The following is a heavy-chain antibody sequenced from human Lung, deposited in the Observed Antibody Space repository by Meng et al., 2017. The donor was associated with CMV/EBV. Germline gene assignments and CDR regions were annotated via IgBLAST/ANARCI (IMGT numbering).Heavy chain of an antibody. CDR2: INWDGTST. V-gene: IGHV3-43D*03. CDR1: RFSFDNFA. CDR3: TKGRTREYFQH. Sequence: LVGSWGVLVQPGASLRLACAGSRFSFDNFAMHWVRQATGKGLELVSHINWDGTSTYYADSVKGRFIISRDNIRNLLYLQMNSLTVEDSALYYCTKGRTREYFQHWGQGTLVTVSS. J-gene: IGHJ1*01.